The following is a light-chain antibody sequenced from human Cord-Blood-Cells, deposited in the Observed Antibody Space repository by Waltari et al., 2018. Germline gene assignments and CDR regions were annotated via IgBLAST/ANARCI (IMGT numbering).Light chain of an antibody. V-gene: IGKV1-39*01. CDR1: QSISSY. CDR3: QQSYSTPIT. J-gene: IGKJ5*01. CDR2: AAS. Sequence: DIQMTQSPSSLSASVGDRVTITCRASQSISSYLNWYQQKPGKAPKLLIYAASSLQSGVPSRFSVSVSGTDFTLTISSLQPEDFATDYCQQSYSTPITSGQGTRLGIK.